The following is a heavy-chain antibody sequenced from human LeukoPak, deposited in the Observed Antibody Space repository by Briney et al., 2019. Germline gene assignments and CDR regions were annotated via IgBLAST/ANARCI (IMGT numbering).Heavy chain of an antibody. J-gene: IGHJ4*02. D-gene: IGHD3-10*01. V-gene: IGHV4-59*12. CDR2: IYYSGST. Sequence: SETLSLTCTVSGGSISSYYWSWFRQPPGKGLEWIGYIYYSGSTYYNPSLKSRVTISVDTSKNQFSLKLSSVTAADTAVYYCARDGSGSYYNGNLDYWGQGTLVTVSS. CDR1: GGSISSYY. CDR3: ARDGSGSYYNGNLDY.